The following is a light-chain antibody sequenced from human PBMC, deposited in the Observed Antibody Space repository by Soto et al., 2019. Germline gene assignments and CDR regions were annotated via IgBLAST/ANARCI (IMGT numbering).Light chain of an antibody. Sequence: QSALTQPASVSGSPGQSITISCTGTSSDVGGYNYVSWYQQHPGKAPKLMIYDVSNRPSGVSNRFSGSKSGNTASLTISGLQAEDEADYYCSSYTSSSIYWVFGGGTKLNVL. CDR1: SSDVGGYNY. V-gene: IGLV2-14*01. J-gene: IGLJ3*02. CDR3: SSYTSSSIYWV. CDR2: DVS.